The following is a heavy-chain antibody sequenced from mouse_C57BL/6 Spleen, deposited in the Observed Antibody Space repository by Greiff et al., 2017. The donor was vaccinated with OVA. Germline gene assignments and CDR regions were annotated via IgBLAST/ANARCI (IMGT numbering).Heavy chain of an antibody. V-gene: IGHV7-3*01. CDR3: ARDDSESMDY. CDR1: GFTFTDYY. J-gene: IGHJ4*01. CDR2: IRNKANGYTT. D-gene: IGHD2-12*01. Sequence: EVKLVESGGGLVQPGGSLSLSCAASGFTFTDYYMSWVRQPPGQALEWLGFIRNKANGYTTEYSASVKGRFTISRDNSQSILYLQMNARRAEDSATYYCARDDSESMDYWGQGTSGTVSS.